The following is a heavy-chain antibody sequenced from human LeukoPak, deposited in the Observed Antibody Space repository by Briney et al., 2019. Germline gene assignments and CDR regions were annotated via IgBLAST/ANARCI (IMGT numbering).Heavy chain of an antibody. CDR1: GFTFSSYH. CDR2: IGTAGDT. D-gene: IGHD3-10*01. V-gene: IGHV3-13*04. Sequence: GGSLRLSCAASGFTFSSYHMHWVRQATGKGLEWVPGIGTAGDTYYAGSVKGRFTISRGNAKNSFYLQMNSLRPGDTAVYYCARVSGSGSYYYDFWGQGILVTVSS. J-gene: IGHJ4*02. CDR3: ARVSGSGSYYYDF.